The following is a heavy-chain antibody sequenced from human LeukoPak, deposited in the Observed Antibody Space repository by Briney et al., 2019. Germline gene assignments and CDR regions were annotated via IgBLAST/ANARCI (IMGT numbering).Heavy chain of an antibody. CDR1: GYTFTGYY. J-gene: IGHJ4*02. CDR3: ARVRCSGGSCYLLDY. CDR2: INPNSGGT. Sequence: ASVKVSCKASGYTFTGYYIHWVRQAPGQGLEWMGWINPNSGGTNYAQKFQGRVTMTRDTSISTAYMELSRLRSDDTAVYYCARVRCSGGSCYLLDYWGQGTLVTVSS. V-gene: IGHV1-2*02. D-gene: IGHD2-15*01.